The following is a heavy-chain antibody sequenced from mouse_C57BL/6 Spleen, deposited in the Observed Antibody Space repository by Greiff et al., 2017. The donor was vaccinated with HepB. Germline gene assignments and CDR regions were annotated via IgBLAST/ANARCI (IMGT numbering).Heavy chain of an antibody. Sequence: VQLQQSGAELVKPGASVKLSCKASGYTFTSYWMQWVKQRPGQGLEWIGEIDPSDSYTNYNQKFKGKATLTVDTSSSTADMQLSSLTSEDSAVYYCARSGHSMDYWGQGTSVTVSS. CDR2: IDPSDSYT. J-gene: IGHJ4*01. V-gene: IGHV1-50*01. CDR3: ARSGHSMDY. D-gene: IGHD3-2*02. CDR1: GYTFTSYW.